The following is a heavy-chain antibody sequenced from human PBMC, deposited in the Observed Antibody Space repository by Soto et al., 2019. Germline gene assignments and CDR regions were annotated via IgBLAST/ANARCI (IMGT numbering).Heavy chain of an antibody. V-gene: IGHV1-18*01. CDR2: ISAYNGNT. CDR3: ARGRVVDTAMVNGGPFDY. J-gene: IGHJ4*02. CDR1: VYTFTSYG. D-gene: IGHD5-18*01. Sequence: QVQLVQSGAEVKKPGASVKVSCKASVYTFTSYGISWVRQAPGQGLEWMGWISAYNGNTNYAQKLQGRVTMTTDTSTSTAYMELRSLRSDDTAVYYCARGRVVDTAMVNGGPFDYWGQGTLVTVSS.